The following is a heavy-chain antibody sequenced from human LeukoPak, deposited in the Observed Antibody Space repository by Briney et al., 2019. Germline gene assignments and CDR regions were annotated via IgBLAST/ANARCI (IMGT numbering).Heavy chain of an antibody. J-gene: IGHJ4*02. CDR1: GFTFSSYG. CDR3: ARDDAGYHD. Sequence: GGSLRLSCAASGFTFSSYGMHWVRQAPGKGLEWVAVISYDGSNKYYADSVKGRFTISRDNSKNTLYLQMNNLRAEDTAVYYCARDDAGYHDWGQGALVTVSS. D-gene: IGHD5-12*01. CDR2: ISYDGSNK. V-gene: IGHV3-30*03.